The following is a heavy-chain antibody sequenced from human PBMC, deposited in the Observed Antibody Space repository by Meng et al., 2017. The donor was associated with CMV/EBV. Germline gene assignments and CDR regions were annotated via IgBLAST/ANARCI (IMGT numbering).Heavy chain of an antibody. CDR3: ARGLGSSWYTSWFDP. CDR2: IYYSGST. Sequence: GSLRLSCTVSGGSISSYYWSWIWQPPGKGLEWIGYIYYSGSTNYNPSLKSRVTISVDTSKNQFSLKLSSVTAADTAVYYCARGLGSSWYTSWFDPWGQGTLVTVSS. V-gene: IGHV4-59*01. CDR1: GGSISSYY. J-gene: IGHJ5*02. D-gene: IGHD6-13*01.